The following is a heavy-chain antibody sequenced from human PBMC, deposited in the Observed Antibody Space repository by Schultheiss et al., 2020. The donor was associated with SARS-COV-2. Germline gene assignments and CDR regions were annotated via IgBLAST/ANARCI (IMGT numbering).Heavy chain of an antibody. CDR3: AKDGPSSGWPAEDYYYGMDV. J-gene: IGHJ6*02. CDR1: GFTFSSYW. V-gene: IGHV3-23*01. CDR2: ISGSGGST. Sequence: GGSLRLSCAASGFTFSSYWMHWVRQAPGKGLEWVSAISGSGGSTYYADSVKGRFTISRDNSKNTLYLQMNSLRAEDTAVYYCAKDGPSSGWPAEDYYYGMDVWGQGTTVTVSS. D-gene: IGHD6-19*01.